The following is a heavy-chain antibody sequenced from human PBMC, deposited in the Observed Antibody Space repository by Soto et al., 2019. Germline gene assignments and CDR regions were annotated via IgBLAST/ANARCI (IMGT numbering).Heavy chain of an antibody. Sequence: PSERMSLTSSVSGGSTSSGCYYWIWLRHHPGKGLEWIGYIYYSGSTYYSPSLKSRVTISVDTSKNQFSLTLSSVTAADTAVYYWSGDQFGELMVYAGACDSWGQGTMVTVSS. D-gene: IGHD2-8*01. CDR1: GGSTSSGCYY. CDR2: IYYSGST. J-gene: IGHJ3*02. V-gene: IGHV4-31*03. CDR3: SGDQFGELMVYAGACDS.